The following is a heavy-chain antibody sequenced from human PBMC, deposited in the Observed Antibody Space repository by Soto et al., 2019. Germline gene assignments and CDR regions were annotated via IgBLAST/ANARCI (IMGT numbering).Heavy chain of an antibody. Sequence: GGSLRLSCAASGFTFSSYAMSWVRQAPGKGVEWVSAISGSGGSTYYADSVKGRFTISRDNSKNTLYLQMNSLRAEDTAVYYCAKGTYYYYYGMDVWGQGTTVTVSS. CDR2: ISGSGGST. CDR1: GFTFSSYA. CDR3: AKGTYYYYYGMDV. V-gene: IGHV3-23*01. J-gene: IGHJ6*02.